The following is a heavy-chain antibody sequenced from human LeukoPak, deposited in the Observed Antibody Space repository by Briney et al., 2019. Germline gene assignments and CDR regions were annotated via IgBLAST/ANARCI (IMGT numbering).Heavy chain of an antibody. CDR1: GYTFTSYG. CDR3: AKWGCSGGSCYPFDY. J-gene: IGHJ4*02. V-gene: IGHV1-18*01. D-gene: IGHD2-15*01. CDR2: ISAYNGNT. Sequence: ASVKVSCKASGYTFTSYGISWVRQAPGQGLEWMGWISAYNGNTNYAQKLQGRVTMTTDTSTSTAYMELRSLRAEDTAVYYCAKWGCSGGSCYPFDYWGQGTLVTVSS.